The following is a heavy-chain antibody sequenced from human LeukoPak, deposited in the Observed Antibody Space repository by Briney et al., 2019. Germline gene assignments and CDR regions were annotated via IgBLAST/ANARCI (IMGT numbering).Heavy chain of an antibody. CDR1: GVSITTHF. D-gene: IGHD6-13*01. V-gene: IGHV4-59*11. CDR2: VWYGGST. J-gene: IGHJ4*02. CDR3: ARGTYSSSWLHFDY. Sequence: SETLSLTCNVSGVSITTHFWNWIRLSPGRGLEWIGYVWYGGSTKYNPSFQHRLTISLDSSKNQFSLKLSSVTAADTAVYFCARGTYSSSWLHFDYWGQGTLVTVSS.